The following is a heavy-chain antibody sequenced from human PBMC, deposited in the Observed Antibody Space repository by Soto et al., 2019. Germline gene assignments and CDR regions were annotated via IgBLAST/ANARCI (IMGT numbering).Heavy chain of an antibody. V-gene: IGHV5-51*01. CDR2: IYPGDSDT. D-gene: IGHD3-9*01. CDR1: GYSFTTYW. J-gene: IGHJ4*02. Sequence: PGESLKISCKGSGYSFTTYWLGWVRQVPGKGLEWMGIIYPGDSDTRYSPSFQGQVTISADKSISAAYLQWSSLKASDTAMYFCARRRGLVGSFDYWGRGTLVIVSS. CDR3: ARRRGLVGSFDY.